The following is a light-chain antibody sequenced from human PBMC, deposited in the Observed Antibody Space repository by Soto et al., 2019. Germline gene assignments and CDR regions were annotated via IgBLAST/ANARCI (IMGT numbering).Light chain of an antibody. V-gene: IGLV1-40*01. CDR3: QSYATGLSVLYV. Sequence: QSVLTQPPSVSGAPGQRVTISCTGSSSNIGAGYDVHWYQQLPGTAPQLLIYGNNNRPSGVPDRFSGSKSGTSASLAVTGLQAEDEADYYCQSYATGLSVLYVFGTGTKLTVL. CDR2: GNN. CDR1: SSNIGAGYD. J-gene: IGLJ1*01.